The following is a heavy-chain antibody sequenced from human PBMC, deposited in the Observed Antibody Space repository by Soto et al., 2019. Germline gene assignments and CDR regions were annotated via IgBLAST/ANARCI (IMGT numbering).Heavy chain of an antibody. CDR1: GFTFSSYA. Sequence: QVQLVESGGGVVQPGRSLRLSCAASGFTFSSYAMHWVRQAPGKGLEWVAVISYDGSNKYYADSVKGRFTISRDNSKNTLYLQMNSLRAEDTAVYYCVREKPYYDYVWGVWGQGTLVTVSS. V-gene: IGHV3-30-3*01. D-gene: IGHD3-16*01. CDR2: ISYDGSNK. CDR3: VREKPYYDYVWGV. J-gene: IGHJ4*02.